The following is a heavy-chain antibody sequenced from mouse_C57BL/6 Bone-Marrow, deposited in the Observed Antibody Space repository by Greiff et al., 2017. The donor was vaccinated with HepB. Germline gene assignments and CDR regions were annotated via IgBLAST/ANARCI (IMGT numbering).Heavy chain of an antibody. J-gene: IGHJ3*01. CDR3: ARSADGCPLFAY. CDR1: GYTFTNYW. D-gene: IGHD2-3*01. V-gene: IGHV1-63*01. CDR2: IYPGGGYT. Sequence: VKLMESGAELVRPGTSVKMSCKASGYTFTNYWIGWVKQRPGHGLEWIGDIYPGGGYTNYNEKFKGKATLTADKSSSTAYMQFSSLTSEDSAIYYCARSADGCPLFAYWGQGTLVTVSA.